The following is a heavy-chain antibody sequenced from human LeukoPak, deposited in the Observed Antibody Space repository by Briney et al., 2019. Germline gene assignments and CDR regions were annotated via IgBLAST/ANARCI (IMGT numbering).Heavy chain of an antibody. CDR2: ISGGGGST. CDR3: AKAGSVAGYFDY. J-gene: IGHJ4*02. V-gene: IGHV3-23*01. D-gene: IGHD6-19*01. CDR1: GFTFSSYG. Sequence: PGGSLRLSCAASGFTFSSYGMHWVRQAPGKGLEWVSAISGGGGSTYYADSVKGRFTISRDNSKNTLYLQMNSLRAEDTAVYYCAKAGSVAGYFDYWGQGTLVTVSS.